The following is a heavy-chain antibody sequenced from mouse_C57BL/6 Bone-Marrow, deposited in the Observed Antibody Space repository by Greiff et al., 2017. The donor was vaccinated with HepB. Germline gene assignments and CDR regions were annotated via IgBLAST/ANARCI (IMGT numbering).Heavy chain of an antibody. CDR2: IDPSDSYT. CDR1: GYTFTSYW. CDR3: ASEGY. V-gene: IGHV1-59*01. Sequence: QVQLQQPGAELVRPGTSVKLSCKASGYTFTSYWMPWVKQRPGQGLEWIGVIDPSDSYTNYNQKFKGKATLTVDTSSSTAYMQLSSLTSEDSAVYYCASEGYWGQGTTLTVSS. J-gene: IGHJ2*01.